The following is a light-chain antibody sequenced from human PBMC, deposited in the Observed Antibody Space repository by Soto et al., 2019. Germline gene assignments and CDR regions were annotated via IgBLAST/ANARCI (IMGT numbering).Light chain of an antibody. CDR3: QQYISSPLT. V-gene: IGKV3-15*01. Sequence: EVVMSQSPATLSVSPGEGVTLSCRASQGIGDTLAWYQHKPGQTPRLLIYDTSTRATSVPARFSGSRSGPDFTLTISRLEPEDFAVYYCQQYISSPLTFGQGTKVDIK. CDR1: QGIGDT. CDR2: DTS. J-gene: IGKJ1*01.